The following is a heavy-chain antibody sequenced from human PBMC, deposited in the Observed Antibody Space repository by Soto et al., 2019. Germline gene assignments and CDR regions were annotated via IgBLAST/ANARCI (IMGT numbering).Heavy chain of an antibody. CDR3: VSKLGPYYYGLDV. CDR2: IYHTGIA. J-gene: IGHJ6*02. CDR1: GDSITNNHW. V-gene: IGHV4-4*02. D-gene: IGHD3-16*01. Sequence: KTSETLSLTCTVYGDSITNNHWWSWVRQPPGKGPELIGEIYHTGIANYNPSLESRVAFSVDKSKNQFSLSLTSVTAADTAVYYCVSKLGPYYYGLDVLGQGTTVTVSS.